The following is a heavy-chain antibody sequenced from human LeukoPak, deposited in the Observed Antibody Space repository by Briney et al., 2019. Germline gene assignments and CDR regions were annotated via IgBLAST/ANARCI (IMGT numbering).Heavy chain of an antibody. Sequence: SETLSLTCTVSGVSISSGDYYWSWIRQPPGKGLEWIGYIYYSGSTYYNPSLKSRVTISVDTSKNQFSLKLGSVTAADTVVYYCARAPGYCSSTSCLRPVYYYYYMDVWGKGTTVTVSS. CDR2: IYYSGST. V-gene: IGHV4-30-4*08. CDR3: ARAPGYCSSTSCLRPVYYYYYMDV. J-gene: IGHJ6*03. D-gene: IGHD2-2*01. CDR1: GVSISSGDYY.